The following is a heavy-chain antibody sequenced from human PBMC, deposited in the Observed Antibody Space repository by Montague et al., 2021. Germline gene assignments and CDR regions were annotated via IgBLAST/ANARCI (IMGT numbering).Heavy chain of an antibody. CDR3: ARNPAYGALDY. J-gene: IGHJ4*02. CDR2: VNPDGSQV. D-gene: IGHD4/OR15-4a*01. Sequence: LRLSCAASGLIFSHSWMAWVRLPPGKGLEWVAGVNPDGSQVGYVESVKGRFTVSKDNAKNSLFLQMNSLRGDDTAFYYCARNPAYGALDYWGQGTRVTVSS. V-gene: IGHV3-7*03. CDR1: GLIFSHSW.